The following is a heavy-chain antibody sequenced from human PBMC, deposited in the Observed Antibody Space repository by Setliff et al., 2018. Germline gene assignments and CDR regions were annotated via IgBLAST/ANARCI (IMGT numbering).Heavy chain of an antibody. CDR2: IIGSGIST. CDR3: AKSPHDFWSGRVFFDY. D-gene: IGHD3-3*01. Sequence: LRLSCAASGFSFSSYAMSWVRQAPGQGLEWVSSIIGSGISTYYADSVQGRFTISRDNHKNTLYLQMNSLRVEDTAIYYCAKSPHDFWSGRVFFDYWGQGILVTVS. V-gene: IGHV3-23*01. CDR1: GFSFSSYA. J-gene: IGHJ4*01.